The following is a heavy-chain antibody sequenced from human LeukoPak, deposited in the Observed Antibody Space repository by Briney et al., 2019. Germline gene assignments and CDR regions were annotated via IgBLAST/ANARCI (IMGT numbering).Heavy chain of an antibody. Sequence: GGSLRLSCAASGFTFSSYAMHWVRQAPGKGLEWVAVISYDGSNKYYADSVKGRFTISRDNSKNTLYLQMNSLRAEDTAVYYCARGGYDILTGASGYWGQETLVTVSS. V-gene: IGHV3-30-3*01. CDR1: GFTFSSYA. D-gene: IGHD3-9*01. CDR2: ISYDGSNK. CDR3: ARGGYDILTGASGY. J-gene: IGHJ4*02.